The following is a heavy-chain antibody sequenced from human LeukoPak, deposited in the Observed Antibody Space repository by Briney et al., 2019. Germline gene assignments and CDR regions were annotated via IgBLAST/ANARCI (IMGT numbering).Heavy chain of an antibody. V-gene: IGHV4-61*09. Sequence: SETLSLTCTVSGGSISSGSYYWSWIRQPAGKGLEWIGHIYTSGGTNYKPSLKSRVTISVDTSKNQFSLKLSSVTAADTAVYYCARGGYGSGKGGHYFDYWGQGTLVTVSS. CDR3: ARGGYGSGKGGHYFDY. CDR1: GGSISSGSYY. D-gene: IGHD3-10*01. J-gene: IGHJ4*02. CDR2: IYTSGGT.